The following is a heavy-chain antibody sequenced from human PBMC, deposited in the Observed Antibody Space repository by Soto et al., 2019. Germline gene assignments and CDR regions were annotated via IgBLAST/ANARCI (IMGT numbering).Heavy chain of an antibody. CDR1: GFTFDDYA. CDR3: AKDNYYGSGTNWFDP. D-gene: IGHD3-10*01. J-gene: IGHJ5*02. CDR2: ISWNSGSI. V-gene: IGHV3-9*01. Sequence: GGSLRLSCAASGFTFDDYAMHWVRQAPGKGLEWVSGISWNSGSIGYADSVKGRFTISRDNAKNSLYLQMNSLRAEDTALYYCAKDNYYGSGTNWFDPWGQGTLVTVSS.